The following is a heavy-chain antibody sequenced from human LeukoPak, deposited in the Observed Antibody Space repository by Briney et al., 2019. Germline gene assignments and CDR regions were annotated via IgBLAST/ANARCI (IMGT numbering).Heavy chain of an antibody. CDR2: IYYSGST. CDR1: GGSISSSSYY. J-gene: IGHJ5*02. Sequence: SETLSLTCTVSGGSISSSSYYWGWIRQPPGKGLEWIGSIYYSGSTYFNPSLKSRVTISVDTSKNQFSLKLSSVTAADTAVYYCARQGSGWYRLNWFDPWGQGTLVTVSS. D-gene: IGHD6-19*01. CDR3: ARQGSGWYRLNWFDP. V-gene: IGHV4-39*01.